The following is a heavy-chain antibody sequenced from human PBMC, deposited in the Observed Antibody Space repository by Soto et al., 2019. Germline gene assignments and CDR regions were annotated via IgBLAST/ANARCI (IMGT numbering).Heavy chain of an antibody. CDR2: IYYSGST. Sequence: AETRSLTCSVSGGSISSYYWSWIRQPPGKGLEWIAYIYYSGSTSYNPSLKSRVSISLDTSKNQFSLKLSSVTAADTAVYYCARTYDGSGPNSGGYGFDIWGQGTMVTVSS. CDR3: ARTYDGSGPNSGGYGFDI. V-gene: IGHV4-59*01. J-gene: IGHJ3*02. CDR1: GGSISSYY. D-gene: IGHD3-22*01.